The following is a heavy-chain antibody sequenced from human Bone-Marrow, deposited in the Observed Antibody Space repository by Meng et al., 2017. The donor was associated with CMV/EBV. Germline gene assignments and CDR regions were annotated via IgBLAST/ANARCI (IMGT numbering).Heavy chain of an antibody. CDR1: GGSFSGYY. Sequence: QVQLQQWGAGLLKPSETLSLTCAVYGGSFSGYYWICISQPPGKGLEWIGEINHSGSTNYNPSLKSRVTISVDTSKNQFSLKLSSVTAADTAVYYCAREGPSRFDPWGQGTLVTVSS. V-gene: IGHV4-34*01. J-gene: IGHJ5*02. CDR2: INHSGST. CDR3: AREGPSRFDP.